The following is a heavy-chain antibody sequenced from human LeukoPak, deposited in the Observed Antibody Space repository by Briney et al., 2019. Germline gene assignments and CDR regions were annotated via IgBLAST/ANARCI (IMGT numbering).Heavy chain of an antibody. Sequence: GGSLRLSCAASGFTFSSYGMHWVRQAPGKGLEWVAVIWYDGSNKYYADSVKGRFTISRDNSKNTLYLQMNSLRAEDTAVYYCAKGLRGYSGYAYYFDYWGQGTLVTVSS. CDR2: IWYDGSNK. CDR1: GFTFSSYG. V-gene: IGHV3-33*06. CDR3: AKGLRGYSGYAYYFDY. D-gene: IGHD5-12*01. J-gene: IGHJ4*02.